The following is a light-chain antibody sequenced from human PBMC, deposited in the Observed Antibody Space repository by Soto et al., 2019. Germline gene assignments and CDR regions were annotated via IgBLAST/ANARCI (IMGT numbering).Light chain of an antibody. J-gene: IGKJ4*01. CDR3: QQYNKWPLT. Sequence: IVMTQTPATLSVSPGERATLSCRASQSVSSNLAWYQHKPGQAASLLIHGASTRATGIPARFSGSGSGTEFTLTISSLQSEDVAVYYCQQYNKWPLTFGGGTKVEIK. CDR2: GAS. CDR1: QSVSSN. V-gene: IGKV3-15*01.